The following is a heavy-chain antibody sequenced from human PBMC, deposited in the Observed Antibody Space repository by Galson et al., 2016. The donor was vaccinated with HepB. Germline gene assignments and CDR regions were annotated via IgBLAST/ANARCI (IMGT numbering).Heavy chain of an antibody. CDR1: GFFFSNYG. Sequence: SLRLSCAASGFFFSNYGMHWVRQAPGKGLAWVAVVSYDGYSKYYADSVKGRFTISRDNSKTTRYLQMNSLRVEDTAVYYCVKDVYTSGSEYGMDVWGQGTTVTVSS. CDR3: VKDVYTSGSEYGMDV. D-gene: IGHD3-10*01. V-gene: IGHV3-30*18. J-gene: IGHJ6*02. CDR2: VSYDGYSK.